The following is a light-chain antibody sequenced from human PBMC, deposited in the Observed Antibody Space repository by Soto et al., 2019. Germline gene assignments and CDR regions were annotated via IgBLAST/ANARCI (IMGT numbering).Light chain of an antibody. V-gene: IGKV1-33*01. CDR2: DAS. J-gene: IGKJ3*01. CDR3: QQYDNLPRVT. CDR1: QDISNY. Sequence: DLQMTQSPSSLSASVGDRVTITCQASQDISNYLNWYQQKPGKAPKLLIYDASNLETGVPSRFSGSGSGTDFTFTIISLQPEDIATYYCQQYDNLPRVTFGPGTKVDIK.